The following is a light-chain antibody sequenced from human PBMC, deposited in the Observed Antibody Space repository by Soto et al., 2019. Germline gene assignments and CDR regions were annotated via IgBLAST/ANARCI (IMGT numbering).Light chain of an antibody. CDR1: ISDVGNYNS. J-gene: IGLJ2*01. Sequence: QSALTQPASVSGSPGQSITISCTGTISDVGNYNSVSWYQQYPGKAPKLMIYEVTNRPSGVSNSFSGSKSGNTASLTISGLQAEDEAAYYCSSYTISNILFGGGTKLTVL. CDR3: SSYTISNIL. V-gene: IGLV2-14*01. CDR2: EVT.